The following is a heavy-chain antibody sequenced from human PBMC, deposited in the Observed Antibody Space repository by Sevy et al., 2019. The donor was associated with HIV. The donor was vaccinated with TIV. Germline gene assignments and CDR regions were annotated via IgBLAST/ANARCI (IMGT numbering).Heavy chain of an antibody. Sequence: SETLSLTCTVSGGSISSYYWSWIRQPPGKGLEWIGYIYYSGSTNSNPSLKSRVTISVDTSKNQFSRKLSSVTAADTAVYYCARHPGGPLSYYYVSSDPYFDYWGQGTLVTVSS. CDR3: ARHPGGPLSYYYVSSDPYFDY. V-gene: IGHV4-59*08. CDR1: GGSISSYY. J-gene: IGHJ4*02. D-gene: IGHD3-22*01. CDR2: IYYSGST.